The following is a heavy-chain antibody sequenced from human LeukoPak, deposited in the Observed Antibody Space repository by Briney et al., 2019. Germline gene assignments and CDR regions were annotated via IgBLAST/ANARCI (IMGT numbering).Heavy chain of an antibody. V-gene: IGHV4-39*01. CDR1: GGSISSSSYY. CDR3: ARHRGITFGGVYYFDY. J-gene: IGHJ4*02. CDR2: IYYSGST. Sequence: SETLSLTXTVSGGSISSSSYYWGWIRQPPGKGLERIGSIYYSGSTYYNPSLKSRVTISVDTSKNQFSLKLSSVTAADTAVYYCARHRGITFGGVYYFDYWGQGTLVTVSS. D-gene: IGHD3-16*01.